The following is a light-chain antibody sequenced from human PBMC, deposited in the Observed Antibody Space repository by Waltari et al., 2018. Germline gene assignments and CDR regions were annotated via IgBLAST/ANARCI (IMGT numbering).Light chain of an antibody. V-gene: IGKV1-9*01. CDR3: QQANNFPRT. Sequence: IQLTQSPSSLSASVGDRVTITCRASQGVNVYLAWYQQKPGKAPKLLIYAASTLQSGVSSRFSGSGSGTDFTLTINSLQPEDIATYYCQQANNFPRTFGQGTKVEI. J-gene: IGKJ1*01. CDR1: QGVNVY. CDR2: AAS.